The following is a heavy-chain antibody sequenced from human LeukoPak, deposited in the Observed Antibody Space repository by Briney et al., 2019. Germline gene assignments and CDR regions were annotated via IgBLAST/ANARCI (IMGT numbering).Heavy chain of an antibody. J-gene: IGHJ5*02. D-gene: IGHD2-15*01. CDR2: INPNSGGT. Sequence: ASVKVSCKAYGYTFTGYYMHWVRQAPGQGLEWMGSINPNSGGTNYAQKFQGRVTMTRDTSISTAYMELSRLRSDDTAVYYCARDWGYCSGGSCNNWFDPWGQGTLVIVSS. CDR1: GYTFTGYY. CDR3: ARDWGYCSGGSCNNWFDP. V-gene: IGHV1-2*02.